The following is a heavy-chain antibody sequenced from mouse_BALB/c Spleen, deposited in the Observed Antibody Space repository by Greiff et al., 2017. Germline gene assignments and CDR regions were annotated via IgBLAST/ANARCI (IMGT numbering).Heavy chain of an antibody. CDR1: GFNIQDTY. D-gene: IGHD1-1*01. CDR2: IDPANGNT. J-gene: IGHJ4*01. Sequence: VQLQQSGAELVKPGASVTLSCTASGFNIQDTYMHWVKQRPEQGLEWIGRIDPANGNTKYDPKFQGKATITADTSSNTAYLQLSSLTSEDTAVYDCAKGGYYGNYAMDYGGQGTSVTVSS. V-gene: IGHV14-3*02. CDR3: AKGGYYGNYAMDY.